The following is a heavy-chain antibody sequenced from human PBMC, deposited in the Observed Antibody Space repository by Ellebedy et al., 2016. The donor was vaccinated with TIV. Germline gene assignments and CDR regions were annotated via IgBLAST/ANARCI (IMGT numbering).Heavy chain of an antibody. CDR2: INRVGNT. CDR3: ARGHLGTGYYLGVRYFDL. D-gene: IGHD1-26*01. Sequence: MPSETLSLTCAVYSGALTGYYWNWIRQPPGKGLEWIGEINRVGNTNYNPSLKSRVTLSVDTSKNHFSLNLSSVTAADTAVYYCARGHLGTGYYLGVRYFDLWGRGTLVTISS. J-gene: IGHJ2*01. CDR1: SGALTGYY. V-gene: IGHV4-34*01.